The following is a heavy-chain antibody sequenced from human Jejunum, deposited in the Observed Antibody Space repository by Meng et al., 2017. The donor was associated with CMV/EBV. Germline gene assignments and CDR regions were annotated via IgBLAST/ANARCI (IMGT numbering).Heavy chain of an antibody. D-gene: IGHD2-8*01. CDR3: AREPLRDFYFDF. V-gene: IGHV1-46*01. CDR2: INPANGYT. J-gene: IGHJ4*02. CDR1: GYVFTNYY. Sequence: CKTSGYVFTNYYIRGVRQAPGQGLEWMGMINPANGYTTDAQKFRGRLTMTTDTSTDTVYMELSSLRSEDTAVYFCAREPLRDFYFDFWGQGTLVTVSS.